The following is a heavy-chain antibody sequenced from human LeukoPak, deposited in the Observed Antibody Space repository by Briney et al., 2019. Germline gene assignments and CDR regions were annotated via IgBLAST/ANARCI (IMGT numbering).Heavy chain of an antibody. J-gene: IGHJ5*02. Sequence: SETLSLTCAVSGYSISSGYYWGWIRQSPGKGLEWIGSIYHSGSTYYNPSLKSRVTISVDTSKNQFSLKLSSVTAADTAVYYCARDLRYSYGQSNWFDPWGQGTLVTVSS. V-gene: IGHV4-38-2*02. CDR3: ARDLRYSYGQSNWFDP. D-gene: IGHD5-18*01. CDR1: GYSISSGYY. CDR2: IYHSGST.